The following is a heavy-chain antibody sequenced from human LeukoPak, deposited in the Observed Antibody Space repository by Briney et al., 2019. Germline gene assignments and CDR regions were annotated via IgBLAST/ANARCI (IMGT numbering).Heavy chain of an antibody. V-gene: IGHV2-5*01. CDR3: VRVAAAGVGGYFQH. CDR1: GFSLSTSGVG. Sequence: SGPTLVNPTQTLTLTCTFSGFSLSTSGVGVGWIRQPPGKALEWLVLNYWNDDKRYSPSLRSRLTVSKDTSKNQVVLTMTNMDPVDTATYYCVRVAAAGVGGYFQHWGQGTLVTVSS. J-gene: IGHJ1*01. CDR2: NYWNDDK. D-gene: IGHD6-13*01.